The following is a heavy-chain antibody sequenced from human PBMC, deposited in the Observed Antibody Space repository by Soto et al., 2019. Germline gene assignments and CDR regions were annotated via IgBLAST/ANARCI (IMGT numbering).Heavy chain of an antibody. CDR2: ISAYNGNT. D-gene: IGHD3-3*01. CDR1: GYTFTNFG. CDR3: ARGGTPIDP. Sequence: QVQLVQSGAEVKKPGASVKVSCKTSGYTFTNFGISWVRQAPGQGLEWMGWISAYNGNTNYAQKFQGSVTMTTDTSRRTAYMELRTLRPEDPAVYYCARGGTPIDPGGQGTLATVSS. J-gene: IGHJ5*02. V-gene: IGHV1-18*01.